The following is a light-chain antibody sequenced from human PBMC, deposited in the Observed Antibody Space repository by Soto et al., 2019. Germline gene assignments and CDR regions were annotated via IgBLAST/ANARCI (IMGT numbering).Light chain of an antibody. Sequence: DIQMTQSPSTLSASVGDRVTITCRASQSISSWLAWYQQKPGKDPKLLIYKASSLESGVPSRFSGSGSGTEFTLTISSLKPEDFANYYCQQYNSYPTLGQGTRLEIK. CDR3: QQYNSYPT. J-gene: IGKJ5*01. V-gene: IGKV1-5*03. CDR2: KAS. CDR1: QSISSW.